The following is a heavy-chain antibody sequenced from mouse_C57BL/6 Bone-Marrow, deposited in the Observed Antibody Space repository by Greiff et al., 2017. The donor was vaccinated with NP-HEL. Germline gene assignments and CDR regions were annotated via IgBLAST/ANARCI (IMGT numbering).Heavy chain of an antibody. Sequence: EVQRVESGGGLVKPGGSLKLSCAASGFTFSDYGMHWVRQAPEKGLEWVAYISSGSSTIYYADTVKGRFTISRDNAKNTLFLQMTSLRSEDTAMYYCARREVRLWYLYYYAMDYWGQGTSVTVSS. CDR2: ISSGSSTI. V-gene: IGHV5-17*01. D-gene: IGHD2-1*01. CDR1: GFTFSDYG. J-gene: IGHJ4*01. CDR3: ARREVRLWYLYYYAMDY.